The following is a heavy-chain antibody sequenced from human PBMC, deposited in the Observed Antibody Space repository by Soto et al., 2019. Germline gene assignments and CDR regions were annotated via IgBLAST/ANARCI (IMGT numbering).Heavy chain of an antibody. CDR3: AKSQSGSFFAAFDL. J-gene: IGHJ3*01. V-gene: IGHV3-23*01. Sequence: XGSLRLSCAASGFDFSSDVMNWVRQAPGKGLEWVASIFGSGRTTYYADSVKGRFNISRDNSKNTLYLQLNSLRVEDTALYYCAKSQSGSFFAAFDLSGQGTMVTVSS. CDR1: GFDFSSDV. D-gene: IGHD1-26*01. CDR2: IFGSGRTT.